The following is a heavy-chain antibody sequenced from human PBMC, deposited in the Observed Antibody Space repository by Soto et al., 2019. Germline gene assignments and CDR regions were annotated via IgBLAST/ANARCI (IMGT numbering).Heavy chain of an antibody. CDR2: TGTTGDT. CDR3: ARDATYGSGRGPDWHFDL. CDR1: GFTFSSYD. J-gene: IGHJ2*01. V-gene: IGHV3-13*04. D-gene: IGHD3-10*01. Sequence: EEQLVESGGGMVQPGGSLRLSCVASGFTFSSYDMHWVRQVTGKGLEWDSATGTTGDTYYPGSVKGRFTISREDAKNSLYLQMNNLRPGDTAVYYCARDATYGSGRGPDWHFDLWGRGTLVTVSS.